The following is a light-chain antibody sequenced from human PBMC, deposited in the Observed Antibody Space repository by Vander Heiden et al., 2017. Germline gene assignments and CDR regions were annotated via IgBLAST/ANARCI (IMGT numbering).Light chain of an antibody. J-gene: IGKJ2*01. Sequence: DTQMTHSPSSLPASVGDRVTITCRASQSISSYLNWYQQKPGKAPKLLIYAASSLQSEVPSKFSGSGSGTDFTLTISGLQPEDFATYYCQQSNSTLGYTFGQGTKLEIK. CDR3: QQSNSTLGYT. CDR1: QSISSY. CDR2: AAS. V-gene: IGKV1-39*01.